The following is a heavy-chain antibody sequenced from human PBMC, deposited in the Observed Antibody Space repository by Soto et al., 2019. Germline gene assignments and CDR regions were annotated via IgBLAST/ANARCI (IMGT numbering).Heavy chain of an antibody. CDR1: GYTFTNFG. D-gene: IGHD4-17*01. V-gene: IGHV1-18*01. CDR2: ISAYNGNT. CDR3: AKTTVTDAGWFDP. Sequence: ASVKVSCKASGYTFTNFGISWVRQAPGQGLEWMGWISAYNGNTNYAQNFQGRVTMTTDTSTSTAYMELRSLRSDDTAVYYCAKTTVTDAGWFDPWGQWTTVTVSS. J-gene: IGHJ6*02.